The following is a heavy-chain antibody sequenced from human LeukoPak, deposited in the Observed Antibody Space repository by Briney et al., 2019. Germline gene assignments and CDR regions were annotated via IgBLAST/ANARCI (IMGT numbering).Heavy chain of an antibody. J-gene: IGHJ5*02. CDR1: GFTFSSYG. CDR3: ATGYDFGFDP. D-gene: IGHD5-12*01. Sequence: GGSLRLSCAASGFTFSSYGMHWVRQAPGKGLEWVSIIYSGGTIHYADSVKGRFTISRDNTKNTLYLQMNSLRAEDTAVYYCATGYDFGFDPWGQGTLVTVSS. V-gene: IGHV3-53*01. CDR2: IYSGGTI.